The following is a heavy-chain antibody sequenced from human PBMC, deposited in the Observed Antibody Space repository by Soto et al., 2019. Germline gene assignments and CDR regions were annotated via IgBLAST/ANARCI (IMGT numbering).Heavy chain of an antibody. V-gene: IGHV1-3*01. CDR1: GYTFTSYA. D-gene: IGHD2-15*01. J-gene: IGHJ4*02. CDR2: INAGNGNT. CDR3: ARGYCSGGSCYIDY. Sequence: ASVKVSCKASGYTFTSYAMHWVRQAPGQRLEWMGWINAGNGNTKYSQKFQGRVTITRDTSASTAYMELSSLRSEDTAVYYCARGYCSGGSCYIDYWGQGTLVTVSS.